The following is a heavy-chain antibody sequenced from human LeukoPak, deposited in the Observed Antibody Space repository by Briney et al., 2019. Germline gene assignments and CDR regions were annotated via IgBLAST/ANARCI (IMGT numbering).Heavy chain of an antibody. CDR2: IYTSGST. CDR1: GGSISSGSYY. CDR3: ASSSMTTVSGDLDY. Sequence: SETLSLTCTVSGGSISSGSYYWSWIRQPAGKGLEWIGRIYTSGSTNYNPSLKSRVTISVDTSKNQFSLKLSSVTAADTAVYYCASSSMTTVSGDLDYWGQGTLVTVSS. V-gene: IGHV4-61*02. J-gene: IGHJ4*02. D-gene: IGHD4-17*01.